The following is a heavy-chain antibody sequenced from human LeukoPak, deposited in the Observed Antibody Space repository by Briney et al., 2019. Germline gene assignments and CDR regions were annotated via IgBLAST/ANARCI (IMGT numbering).Heavy chain of an antibody. CDR1: GYTFTSYY. CDR2: INPSGGST. Sequence: GASVKVSCKTSGYTFTSYYMHWVRQAPGLGLEWMGLINPSGGSTTYAQKFQGRVAMTRDTSTSRVYMEVSSLRSEDTAVYYCARTYSSSDEFDYWGQGTLVTVSS. D-gene: IGHD6-13*01. CDR3: ARTYSSSDEFDY. J-gene: IGHJ4*02. V-gene: IGHV1-46*01.